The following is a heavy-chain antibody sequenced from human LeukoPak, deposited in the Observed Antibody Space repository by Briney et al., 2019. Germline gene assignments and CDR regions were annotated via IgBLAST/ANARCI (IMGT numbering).Heavy chain of an antibody. J-gene: IGHJ6*03. CDR3: ARGRKVRGVMQTRYYYYNMDV. D-gene: IGHD3-10*01. CDR1: GYTFTSYD. Sequence: ASVKVSCKASGYTFTSYDINWVRQATGQGLEWMGWMNPNSGNTGYAQKFQGRVTMTRNTSISTAYMELSSLRSEDTAVYYCARGRKVRGVMQTRYYYYNMDVWGKGTTVTVSS. V-gene: IGHV1-8*01. CDR2: MNPNSGNT.